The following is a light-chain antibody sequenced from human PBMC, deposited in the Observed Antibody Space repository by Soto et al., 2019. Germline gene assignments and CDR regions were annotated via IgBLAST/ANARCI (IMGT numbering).Light chain of an antibody. CDR3: QKYNRYPFT. Sequence: DIQMTQSPSTLSASVGDRVTITCRASQSISSWLARYQQKPGKAPKLLIYKASSLESGVPSRFTGSGSGTECTLTMSCLQPDDFATYYCQKYNRYPFTFGPGTKVAIK. CDR2: KAS. J-gene: IGKJ3*01. V-gene: IGKV1-5*03. CDR1: QSISSW.